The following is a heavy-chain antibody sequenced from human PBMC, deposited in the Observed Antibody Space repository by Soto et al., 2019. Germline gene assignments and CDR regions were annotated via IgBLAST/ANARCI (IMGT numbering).Heavy chain of an antibody. D-gene: IGHD4-17*01. J-gene: IGHJ4*02. CDR3: ARRFDYGHRDFDY. V-gene: IGHV4-39*01. CDR1: GGSISSSSYY. CDR2: IYYSGST. Sequence: SETLSLTCTVSGGSISSSSYYWGWIRQPPGKGLEWIGSIYYSGSTYYNPSLKSRVTISVDTSKNQFSLKLSSVTAADTAVYYCARRFDYGHRDFDYWGQGTLVTVPS.